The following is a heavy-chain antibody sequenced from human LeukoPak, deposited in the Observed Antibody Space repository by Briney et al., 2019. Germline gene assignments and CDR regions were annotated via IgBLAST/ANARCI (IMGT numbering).Heavy chain of an antibody. CDR2: INANSGDT. D-gene: IGHD6-13*01. CDR1: GYTFTGYY. CDR3: ARGARITATAANDY. V-gene: IGHV1-2*02. Sequence: ASVTVSCKASGYTFTGYYIHWVRQAPGQGLEWMAWINANSGDTNYAQKFQGRATVTRDTSISTAYMELNSLTSDDTAVYYCARGARITATAANDYWGQGTLVTVSS. J-gene: IGHJ4*02.